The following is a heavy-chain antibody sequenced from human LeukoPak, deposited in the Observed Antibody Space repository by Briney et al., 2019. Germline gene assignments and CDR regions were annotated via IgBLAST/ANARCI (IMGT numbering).Heavy chain of an antibody. CDR3: ARNTYGPFDY. D-gene: IGHD5-18*01. J-gene: IGHJ4*02. V-gene: IGHV1-46*01. CDR1: GGTFSSYA. Sequence: ASVKVSCKASGGTFSSYAISWVRQAPGQGLEWLGIIKPNSGDTTYSQKFQGRVTMTRDTSTNTVYMELSSLRSDDTAFYYCARNTYGPFDYWGQGTLVTVSS. CDR2: IKPNSGDT.